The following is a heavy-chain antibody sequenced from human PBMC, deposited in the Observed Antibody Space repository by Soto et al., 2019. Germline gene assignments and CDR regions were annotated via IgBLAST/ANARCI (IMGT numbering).Heavy chain of an antibody. V-gene: IGHV1-18*01. CDR3: ARTPPAGGWPYYYYYGMDV. J-gene: IGHJ6*02. Sequence: QVQLVQSGAEVKKPGASVKVSCKASGYTFTSYGISWVRQAPGQGLEWMGWISAYNGNTNYAQKLQGRVTMTTDTSTSTAYMALRSLRSDDTAVYYCARTPPAGGWPYYYYYGMDVWGQGTTVTVSS. D-gene: IGHD6-19*01. CDR1: GYTFTSYG. CDR2: ISAYNGNT.